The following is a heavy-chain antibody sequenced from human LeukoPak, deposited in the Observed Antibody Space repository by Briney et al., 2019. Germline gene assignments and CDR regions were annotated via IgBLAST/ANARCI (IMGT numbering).Heavy chain of an antibody. V-gene: IGHV3-7*01. Sequence: GGSLRLSCAASGFTFSSYWMSWVRQAPGKGLEWVANIKQDGSEKYYVDSAKGRFTISRDNAKNSLYLQMNSLRAEDTAVYYCARDRKQWLVSGIVDYWGQGTLVTVSS. CDR3: ARDRKQWLVSGIVDY. J-gene: IGHJ4*02. CDR2: IKQDGSEK. D-gene: IGHD6-19*01. CDR1: GFTFSSYW.